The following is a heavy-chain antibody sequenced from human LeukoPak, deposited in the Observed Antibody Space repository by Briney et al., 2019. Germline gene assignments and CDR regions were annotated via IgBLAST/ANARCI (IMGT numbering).Heavy chain of an antibody. J-gene: IGHJ4*02. CDR3: ARDQFGYYFDY. V-gene: IGHV4-34*01. D-gene: IGHD3-10*01. CDR2: INHSGST. CDR1: GGSFSGYY. Sequence: SETLSLTCAVYGGSFSGYYWSWIRQPPGKGLEWIGEINHSGSTNYNPSLRSRVTISVDTSKNQFSLKLSSVTAEDTAVYYCARDQFGYYFDYWGQGTLVTVSS.